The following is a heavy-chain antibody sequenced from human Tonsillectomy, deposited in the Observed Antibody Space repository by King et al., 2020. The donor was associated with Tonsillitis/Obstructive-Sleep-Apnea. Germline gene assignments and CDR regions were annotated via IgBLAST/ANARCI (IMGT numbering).Heavy chain of an antibody. V-gene: IGHV4-31*03. J-gene: IGHJ6*02. Sequence: QLQESGPGLVKPSQTLSLTCTVSGGSISSGAYYWSWIRQHPGKGLEWIGYTYYSGSTYYNPSLKSRVTISVDTSKNQFSLKLNSVTAADTAVYYCARVPDDVLVVPAEHDYNLKDVWGQGTTVTVSS. CDR1: GGSISSGAYY. CDR3: ARVPDDVLVVPAEHDYNLKDV. D-gene: IGHD2-2*01. CDR2: TYYSGST.